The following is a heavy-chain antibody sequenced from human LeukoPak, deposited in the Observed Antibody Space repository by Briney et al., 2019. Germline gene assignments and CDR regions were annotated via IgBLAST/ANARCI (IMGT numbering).Heavy chain of an antibody. D-gene: IGHD4-23*01. CDR2: IYYSGSGST. CDR3: TRAKTTVVAPYNWFGP. CDR1: GDSISSSSYY. Sequence: SETLSLTCTVSGDSISSSSYYWGRIRQPPGKGLEWIGTIYYSGSGSTYYNPSLKGRVTVSVDTSKNQFSLKVSSVTAADTAVYYCTRAKTTVVAPYNWFGPWGQGTLVTVSS. V-gene: IGHV4-39*01. J-gene: IGHJ5*02.